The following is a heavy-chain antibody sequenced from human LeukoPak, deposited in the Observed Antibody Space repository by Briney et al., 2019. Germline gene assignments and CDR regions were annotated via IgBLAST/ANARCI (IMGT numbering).Heavy chain of an antibody. Sequence: GGSLRLSCAASGFTFSNYWMHWVRQAPGKGLVWVSRINSDGINTSYADSVKGRFTISRDNSKNTLYLQMNSLRAEDTAVYYCAKDWGRDYAGGQGTLVTVSS. J-gene: IGHJ4*02. CDR2: INSDGINT. D-gene: IGHD4-17*01. CDR3: AKDWGRDYA. V-gene: IGHV3-74*01. CDR1: GFTFSNYW.